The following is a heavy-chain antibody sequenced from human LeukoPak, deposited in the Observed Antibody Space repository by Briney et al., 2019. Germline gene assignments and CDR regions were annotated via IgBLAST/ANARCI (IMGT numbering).Heavy chain of an antibody. Sequence: PGGSLRLSCAASGFTFSSYSMNWVRQAPGKGLEWVSSISSSSSYIYYADSVKGRFTISRDNAKNSLYLQMNSLRAEDTAVYYCARVKGSSWYFDYWGQGTLVTVSS. V-gene: IGHV3-21*01. D-gene: IGHD6-13*01. CDR3: ARVKGSSWYFDY. J-gene: IGHJ4*02. CDR2: ISSSSSYI. CDR1: GFTFSSYS.